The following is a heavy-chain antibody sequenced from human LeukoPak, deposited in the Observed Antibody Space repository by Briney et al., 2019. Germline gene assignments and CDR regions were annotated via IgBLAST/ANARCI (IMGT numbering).Heavy chain of an antibody. Sequence: GGSLRLSCTVSGFTVSSNSMSWVRQAPGKGLEWVAVISYDGSNKYYADSVKGRFTISRDNSKNTLYLQMNSLRAEDTAVYYCARGPLYSSGWYGGGAFDIWGQGTMVTVSS. J-gene: IGHJ3*02. CDR3: ARGPLYSSGWYGGGAFDI. V-gene: IGHV3-30*04. CDR1: GFTVSSNS. CDR2: ISYDGSNK. D-gene: IGHD6-19*01.